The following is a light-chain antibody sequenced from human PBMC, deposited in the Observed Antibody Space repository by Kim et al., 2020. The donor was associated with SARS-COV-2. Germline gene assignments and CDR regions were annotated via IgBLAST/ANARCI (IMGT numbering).Light chain of an antibody. CDR1: SSNIGAGYD. CDR3: QSYDSSLSGSV. J-gene: IGLJ2*01. CDR2: GNT. V-gene: IGLV1-40*01. Sequence: RVTISGTGSSSNIGAGYDVHWYQQLPGTAPNLLIYGNTNRPSGVPDRFSGSKSGTSASLAITGLQAEDEADYYCQSYDSSLSGSVFGGGTKLTVL.